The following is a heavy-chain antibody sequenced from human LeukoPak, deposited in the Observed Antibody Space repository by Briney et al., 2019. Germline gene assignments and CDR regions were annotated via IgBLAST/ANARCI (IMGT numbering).Heavy chain of an antibody. Sequence: KTSETLSLTCTVSGGSISSSSYYWGWIRQPPGKGLEWIGSIYYSGSTDYNPSLKSRVTISVDTSKNQFSLKLSSVTAADTAVYYCAREGLAMVRGVLPKEAWGWFDPWGQGTLVTVSS. D-gene: IGHD3-10*01. CDR2: IYYSGST. J-gene: IGHJ5*02. CDR3: AREGLAMVRGVLPKEAWGWFDP. CDR1: GGSISSSSYY. V-gene: IGHV4-39*02.